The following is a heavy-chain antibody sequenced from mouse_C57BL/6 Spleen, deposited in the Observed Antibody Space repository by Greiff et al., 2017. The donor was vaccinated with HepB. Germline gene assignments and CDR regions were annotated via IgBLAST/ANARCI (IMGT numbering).Heavy chain of an antibody. V-gene: IGHV1-81*01. D-gene: IGHD3-2*02. J-gene: IGHJ4*01. CDR2: IYPRSGNT. CDR3: ARRWAQATLYAMDY. Sequence: VQLQQSGAELARPGASVKLSCKASGYTFTSYGISWVKQRTGQGLEWIGEIYPRSGNTYYNEKFKGKATLTADKSSSTAYMELRSLTSEDSAVYFCARRWAQATLYAMDYWGQGTSVTVSS. CDR1: GYTFTSYG.